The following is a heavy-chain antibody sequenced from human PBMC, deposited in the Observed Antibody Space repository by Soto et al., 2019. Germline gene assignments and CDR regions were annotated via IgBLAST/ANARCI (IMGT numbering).Heavy chain of an antibody. CDR3: ARVNYDFWSGDPPYCYSCMDV. V-gene: IGHV4-59*02. Sequence: SETLSLTCSFSGDSVTGHYLTWIRQSPEKGLEWIGYMHYTGFSHYNPSLKSRLTISVDRSKNHFTLQLTSVTVADTAVYYCARVNYDFWSGDPPYCYSCMDVWGKGTTVTVSS. D-gene: IGHD3-3*01. CDR1: GDSVTGHY. CDR2: MHYTGFS. J-gene: IGHJ6*03.